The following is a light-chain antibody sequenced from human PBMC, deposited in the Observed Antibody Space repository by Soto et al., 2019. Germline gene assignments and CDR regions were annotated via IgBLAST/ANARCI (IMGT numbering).Light chain of an antibody. J-gene: IGKJ1*01. V-gene: IGKV3-20*01. Sequence: EIELTQSPGSLSLSPGERATLSCRTSQRISTSYLAWYQQKPGQAPRLLIQGASSRATGIPDRFSGSGSGTDFTLTISRLEPEDSAVYYGQQFGSSAWTFGPGTKVDIK. CDR3: QQFGSSAWT. CDR2: GAS. CDR1: QRISTSY.